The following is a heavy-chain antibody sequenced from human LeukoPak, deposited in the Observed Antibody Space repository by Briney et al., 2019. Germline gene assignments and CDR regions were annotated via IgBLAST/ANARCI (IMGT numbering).Heavy chain of an antibody. V-gene: IGHV4-34*01. D-gene: IGHD6-13*01. J-gene: IGHJ4*02. Sequence: SETLSLTWAVYGGSFSGYYWSWIRQPPGRGLEWIGEINHSGSTNYNPSLKSRVTISVDTSKNQFSLKLSSVTAADTAVYYCARWIAERCFDYWGQGTLVTVSS. CDR3: ARWIAERCFDY. CDR1: GGSFSGYY. CDR2: INHSGST.